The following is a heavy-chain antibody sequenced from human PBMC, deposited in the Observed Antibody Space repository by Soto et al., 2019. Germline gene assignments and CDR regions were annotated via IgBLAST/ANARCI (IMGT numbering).Heavy chain of an antibody. CDR1: GFTFRSYV. Sequence: QVQLVESGGGVVQPGTSLRLSCVGSGFTFRSYVIHWVRQAPGKGLEWVALTSYDGSNNFYGDSVKGRFTISRDNSRNTVELQMDSLRLEDTALYYCARWGTTGGGDVWGQGTLVSVSS. CDR3: ARWGTTGGGDV. D-gene: IGHD3-16*01. CDR2: TSYDGSNN. J-gene: IGHJ4*02. V-gene: IGHV3-33*05.